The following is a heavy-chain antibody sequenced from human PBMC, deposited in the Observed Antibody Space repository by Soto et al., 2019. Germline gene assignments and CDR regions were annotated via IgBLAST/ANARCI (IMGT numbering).Heavy chain of an antibody. J-gene: IGHJ4*02. D-gene: IGHD4-17*01. CDR2: INHSGST. V-gene: IGHV4-34*01. Sequence: KQSQTLSLTCAVYGGSFSGYYWSWIRQPPGKGLEWIGEINHSGSTNYNPSLKSRVTISVDTSKNQFSLKLSSVTAADTAVYYCARNDYGDYGGFDYWGQGTLVTVSS. CDR3: ARNDYGDYGGFDY. CDR1: GGSFSGYY.